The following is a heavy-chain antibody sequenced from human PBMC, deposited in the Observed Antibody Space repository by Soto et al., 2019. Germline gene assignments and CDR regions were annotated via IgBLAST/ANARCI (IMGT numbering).Heavy chain of an antibody. Sequence: SETLSLTCAVSGGSISSSNWWSWVRQPPGKGLEWIGEIYHSGSTNYNPSLKSRVTISVDKSKNQFSLKLSSVTAADTALYYCASLKDIRNGYFFDSWGRGSLVTVSS. CDR2: IYHSGST. CDR3: ASLKDIRNGYFFDS. V-gene: IGHV4-4*02. D-gene: IGHD2-2*03. J-gene: IGHJ4*01. CDR1: GGSISSSNW.